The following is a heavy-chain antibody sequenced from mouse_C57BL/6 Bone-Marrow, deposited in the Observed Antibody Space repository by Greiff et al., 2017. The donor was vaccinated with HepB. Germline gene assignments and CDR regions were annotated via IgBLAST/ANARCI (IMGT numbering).Heavy chain of an antibody. V-gene: IGHV1-72*01. CDR1: GYTFTSYW. J-gene: IGHJ2*01. D-gene: IGHD1-1*01. Sequence: QVQLKQPGAELVKPGASVKLSCKASGYTFTSYWMHWVKQRPGRGLEWIGRIDPNSGGTKYNEKFKSKATLTVDKPSSTAYMQLSSLTSEDSAVYYCARATKSFNYYGSSYGYWGQGTTLTVSS. CDR2: IDPNSGGT. CDR3: ARATKSFNYYGSSYGY.